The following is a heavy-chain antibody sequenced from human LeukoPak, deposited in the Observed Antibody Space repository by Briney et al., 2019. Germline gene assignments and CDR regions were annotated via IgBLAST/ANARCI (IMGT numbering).Heavy chain of an antibody. Sequence: PSETLSLTCIVSGGSISSGDYYWSWIRQPPGKGLEWIGYIYYSGSTYYNPSLKSRVTISVDTSKNQFSLKLSSVTAADTAVYYCARGAYGSGENDYWGQGTLVTVSS. J-gene: IGHJ4*02. CDR1: GGSISSGDYY. V-gene: IGHV4-30-4*08. CDR3: ARGAYGSGENDY. D-gene: IGHD3-10*01. CDR2: IYYSGST.